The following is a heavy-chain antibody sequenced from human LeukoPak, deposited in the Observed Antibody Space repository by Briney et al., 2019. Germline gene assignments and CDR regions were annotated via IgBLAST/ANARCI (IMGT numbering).Heavy chain of an antibody. D-gene: IGHD1-14*01. J-gene: IGHJ4*02. CDR2: IIPILGIT. Sequence: SVKVSCKASGGTFSSYTISWVRQAPGQGLEWMGRIIPILGITAYAQRFQGRVTITADESTSTAYMELSSLRSEDTAVYYCARLGTNPLQYYFDYWGQGTLVTVSS. CDR1: GGTFSSYT. V-gene: IGHV1-69*02. CDR3: ARLGTNPLQYYFDY.